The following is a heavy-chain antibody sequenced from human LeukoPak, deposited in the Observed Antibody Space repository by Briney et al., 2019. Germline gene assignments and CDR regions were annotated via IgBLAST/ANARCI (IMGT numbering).Heavy chain of an antibody. V-gene: IGHV3-66*01. CDR2: IYSGGST. J-gene: IGHJ4*02. Sequence: GGSLRLSCAASGFTVSNNYMSWVRQAPGKGLEWVSVIYSGGSTSYADSVKGRFTISRDNSKDTLYLQMNSLRAEDTAVYYCARSPYSSSWYEYWGQGTLVTVSS. CDR1: GFTVSNNY. D-gene: IGHD6-13*01. CDR3: ARSPYSSSWYEY.